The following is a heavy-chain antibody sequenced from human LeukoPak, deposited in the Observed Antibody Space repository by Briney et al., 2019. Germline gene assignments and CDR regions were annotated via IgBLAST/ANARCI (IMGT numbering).Heavy chain of an antibody. CDR1: GFIFSSYG. CDR2: ISGSGGST. Sequence: GGSLRLSCAASGFIFSSYGMSWVRQAPGKGLEWVSAISGSGGSTYYADSVKGRFTISRDNSKNTLYLQMNSLRAEDTAVYYCAKDISLYGSGSYYTVKPNWFDPWGQGTLVTVSS. CDR3: AKDISLYGSGSYYTVKPNWFDP. D-gene: IGHD3-10*01. V-gene: IGHV3-23*01. J-gene: IGHJ5*02.